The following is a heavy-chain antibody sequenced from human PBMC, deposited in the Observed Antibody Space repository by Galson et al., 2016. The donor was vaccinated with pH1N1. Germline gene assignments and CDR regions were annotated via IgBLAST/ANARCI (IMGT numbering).Heavy chain of an antibody. J-gene: IGHJ3*02. D-gene: IGHD7-27*01. CDR2: IHHDVTNK. Sequence: SLRLSCAASGFSFSNFGMHWVRQAPGKGLEWVTFIHHDVTNKDYADSVKGLFTISRDSSQNTLYLQMNSLRIEDTAVYYCTKLGIDAFDIWGQGTMVTVSS. CDR3: TKLGIDAFDI. CDR1: GFSFSNFG. V-gene: IGHV3-30*02.